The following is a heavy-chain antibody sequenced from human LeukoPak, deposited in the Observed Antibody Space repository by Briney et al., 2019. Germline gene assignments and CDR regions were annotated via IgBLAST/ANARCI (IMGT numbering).Heavy chain of an antibody. CDR2: IPYSGST. Sequence: SETLSLTCTVSGGSISSYYWSWIRQPPGKGLEWIGYIPYSGSTNYNPSLKSRVTMSVDTSKDQFSLKLSSVTAADTAVYYCARGVEMATIVFDYWGQGTLVTVSS. J-gene: IGHJ4*02. D-gene: IGHD5-24*01. CDR3: ARGVEMATIVFDY. CDR1: GGSISSYY. V-gene: IGHV4-59*01.